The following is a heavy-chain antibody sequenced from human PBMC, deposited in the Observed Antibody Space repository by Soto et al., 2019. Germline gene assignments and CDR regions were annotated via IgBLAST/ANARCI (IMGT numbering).Heavy chain of an antibody. J-gene: IGHJ3*02. D-gene: IGHD2-2*03. CDR3: ARESHVGYCSSTGCFLDENDAFDI. Sequence: GGSLRLSCAASGFTFSSYAMHWVRQAPGKGLERVAVISYDGSNKYYADSVKGRFTISRDNSKNTLYLQMNSLRAEDTAVYYYARESHVGYCSSTGCFLDENDAFDIWGQGTMVTVSS. CDR2: ISYDGSNK. V-gene: IGHV3-30-3*01. CDR1: GFTFSSYA.